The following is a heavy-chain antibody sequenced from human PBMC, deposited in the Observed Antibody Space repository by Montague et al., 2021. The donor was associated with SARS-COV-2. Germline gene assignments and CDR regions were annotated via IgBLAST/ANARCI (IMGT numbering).Heavy chain of an antibody. V-gene: IGHV4-34*01. J-gene: IGHJ6*02. Sequence: KNKPSLKSRVTISVDTSKNQFSLKLSSVTAADTAVYYCARGRTGTTLYYYYYYGMDVWGQGTTVTVSS. D-gene: IGHD1-7*01. CDR3: ARGRTGTTLYYYYYYGMDV.